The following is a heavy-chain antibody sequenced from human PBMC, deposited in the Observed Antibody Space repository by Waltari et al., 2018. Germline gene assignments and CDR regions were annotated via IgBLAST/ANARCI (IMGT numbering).Heavy chain of an antibody. J-gene: IGHJ1*01. D-gene: IGHD6-19*01. CDR2: VDPEDGET. Sequence: EVHLVQSGAEGKRPGATVKISCQASGSTFTAYYLHWVRQAPGKGLAWMGHVDPEDGETEISDKFQGRVAMTADTSTETAYIEVRSLTSDDMAVYYCATKMSDQWLREWGQGTLVTVSS. V-gene: IGHV1-69-2*01. CDR1: GSTFTAYY. CDR3: ATKMSDQWLRE.